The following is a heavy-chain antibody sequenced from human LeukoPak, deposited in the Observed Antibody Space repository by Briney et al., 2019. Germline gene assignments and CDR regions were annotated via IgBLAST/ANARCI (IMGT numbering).Heavy chain of an antibody. D-gene: IGHD3-10*01. V-gene: IGHV4-39*07. CDR2: IYYSGST. CDR1: GGSISSSSYY. CDR3: AKDAQGAMVRGVPLYYFDY. J-gene: IGHJ4*02. Sequence: KASETLSLTCTVSGGSISSSSYYWGWIRQPPGKGLEWIGSIYYSGSTYYNPSLKSRVTISVDTSKNQFSLKLSSVTAEDTAVYYCAKDAQGAMVRGVPLYYFDYWGQGTLVTVSS.